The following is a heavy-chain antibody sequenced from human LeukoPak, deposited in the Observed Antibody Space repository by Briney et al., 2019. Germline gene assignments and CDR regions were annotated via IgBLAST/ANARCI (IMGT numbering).Heavy chain of an antibody. Sequence: PGGSLRLSCAASGFTFSSYSMNWVRQAPGKGLEWVSSISSSSTYIYYADSVKGRFTISRDNAKSSLYLQMNSLRAEDTAVYYCASDRSRGLLDAFDIWGQGTMVTVSS. J-gene: IGHJ3*02. CDR1: GFTFSSYS. D-gene: IGHD3-10*01. CDR3: ASDRSRGLLDAFDI. CDR2: ISSSSTYI. V-gene: IGHV3-21*01.